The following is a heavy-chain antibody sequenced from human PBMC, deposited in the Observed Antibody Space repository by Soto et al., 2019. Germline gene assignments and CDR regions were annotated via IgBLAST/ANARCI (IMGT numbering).Heavy chain of an antibody. D-gene: IGHD3-10*01. V-gene: IGHV3-7*05. CDR1: GFTFSSYW. CDR2: IKQDGSEK. J-gene: IGHJ6*02. CDR3: ARCLLWFGELNYGMDV. Sequence: EVQLVESGGGLVQPGGSLRLSCAASGFTFSSYWMSWVRQAPGKGLEWVANIKQDGSEKYYVDSVKGRFTISRDNAKNSLYLQMNGLRAEDTAVYYCARCLLWFGELNYGMDVWGQGTTVTVSS.